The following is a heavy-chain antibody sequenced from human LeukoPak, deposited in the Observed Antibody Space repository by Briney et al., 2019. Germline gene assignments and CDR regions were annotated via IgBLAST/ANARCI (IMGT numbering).Heavy chain of an antibody. CDR2: IYYSGST. CDR1: GGSISSSSYY. Sequence: SETLSLTCTVSGGSISSSSYYWGWIRQPPGKGPEWIGSIYYSGSTYYNPSLKSRVTISVDTSKNQFSLKLSSVTAADTAVYYCAGKAYSDWFDPWGQGTLVTVSS. CDR3: AGKAYSDWFDP. J-gene: IGHJ5*02. D-gene: IGHD2-15*01. V-gene: IGHV4-39*01.